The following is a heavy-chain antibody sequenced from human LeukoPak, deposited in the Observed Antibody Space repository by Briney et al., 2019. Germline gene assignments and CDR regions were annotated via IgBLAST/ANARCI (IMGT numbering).Heavy chain of an antibody. Sequence: PGGSLRLSCAASGFTFSHAWMSWVRQAPGKGLEWVGRIKSKIEGGTTEYAAPVKGRFTISRDDSKNTLYLQMNSLKTEGTAVYYCTTGGTVVVPATRPIYYYYYYMDVWGKGTTVTVSS. J-gene: IGHJ6*03. CDR3: TTGGTVVVPATRPIYYYYYYMDV. CDR1: GFTFSHAW. CDR2: IKSKIEGGTT. D-gene: IGHD2-2*01. V-gene: IGHV3-15*01.